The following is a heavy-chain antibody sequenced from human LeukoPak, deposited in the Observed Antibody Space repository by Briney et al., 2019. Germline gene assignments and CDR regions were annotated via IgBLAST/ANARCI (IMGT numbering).Heavy chain of an antibody. Sequence: PGGSLRLSCAASGFTFSGSAMHWVRQASGKGLEWVGRIRSRANSYATAYAASVKGRFTISRDDSKNTAYLQMNSLKTEDTAVYYCTRRPEMATITGDYWGQGTLVTVSS. D-gene: IGHD5-24*01. CDR2: IRSRANSYAT. CDR1: GFTFSGSA. V-gene: IGHV3-73*01. J-gene: IGHJ4*02. CDR3: TRRPEMATITGDY.